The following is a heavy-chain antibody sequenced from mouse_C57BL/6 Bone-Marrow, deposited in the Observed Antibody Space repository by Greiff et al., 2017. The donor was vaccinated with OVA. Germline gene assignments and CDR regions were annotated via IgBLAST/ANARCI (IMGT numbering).Heavy chain of an antibody. Sequence: QVQLQQSGPELVKPGASVKISCKASGYAFSSSWMNWVKQRPGKGLEWIGRIYPGDGDTNYNGKFKGKATLTADKSSSTAYMQLSSLTSEDSAVYFCARGYYGNYGYAMDYWGQGTSVTVSS. CDR3: ARGYYGNYGYAMDY. J-gene: IGHJ4*01. CDR2: IYPGDGDT. V-gene: IGHV1-82*01. D-gene: IGHD2-1*01. CDR1: GYAFSSSW.